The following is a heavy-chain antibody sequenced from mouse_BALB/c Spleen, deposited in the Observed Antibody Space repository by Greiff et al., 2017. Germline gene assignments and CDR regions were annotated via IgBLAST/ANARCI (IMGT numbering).Heavy chain of an antibody. D-gene: IGHD2-1*01. V-gene: IGHV5-9-3*01. J-gene: IGHJ1*01. Sequence: EVKLMESGGGLVKPGGSLKLSCAASGFTFSSYAMSWVRQTPEKRLEWVATISSGGSYTYYPDSVKGRFTISRDNAKNTLYLQMSSLRSEDTAMYYCARQDYGNYWYFDVWGAGTTVTVSS. CDR2: ISSGGSYT. CDR3: ARQDYGNYWYFDV. CDR1: GFTFSSYA.